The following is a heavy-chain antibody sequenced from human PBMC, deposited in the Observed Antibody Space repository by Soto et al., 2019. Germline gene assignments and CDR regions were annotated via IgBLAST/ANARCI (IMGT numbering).Heavy chain of an antibody. D-gene: IGHD5-12*01. Sequence: ASVKVSCKASGYTFTRTGISWVRQAPGQGLEWMGWISTYNGDTNYAQTFQGRVTMTTDTSTSTVHMEVRSLRSDDTAAYYCAREGVAPYYYYGMDVWGQGTPVTSP. J-gene: IGHJ6*02. CDR2: ISTYNGDT. CDR1: GYTFTRTG. CDR3: AREGVAPYYYYGMDV. V-gene: IGHV1-18*01.